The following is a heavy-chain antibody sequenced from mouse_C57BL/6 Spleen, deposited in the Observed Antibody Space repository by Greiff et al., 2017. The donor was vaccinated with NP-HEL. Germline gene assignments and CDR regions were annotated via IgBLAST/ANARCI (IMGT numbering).Heavy chain of an antibody. Sequence: EVKLMESGGGSVKPGGSLKLSCAASGFTFSDYGMHWVRQAPEKGLEWVAYISSGSSTIYYADTVKGRFTISRDNAKNTLFLQMTSLRSEDTAMYYCARPSTGTGMDYWGQGTSVTVSS. J-gene: IGHJ4*01. CDR1: GFTFSDYG. V-gene: IGHV5-17*01. D-gene: IGHD4-1*02. CDR2: ISSGSSTI. CDR3: ARPSTGTGMDY.